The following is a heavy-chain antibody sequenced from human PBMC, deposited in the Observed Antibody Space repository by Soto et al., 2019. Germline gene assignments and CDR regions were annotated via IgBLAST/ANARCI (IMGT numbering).Heavy chain of an antibody. V-gene: IGHV4-30-4*01. CDR3: ARGQQLVRWNY. CDR1: GGSISSGDYY. Sequence: LCGGSISSGDYYWSWIRQPPGKGLEWIGYIYYSGSTYYNPSLKSRVTISVDTSKNQFSLKLSSVTAADTAVYYCARGQQLVRWNYWGQGTLVTVSS. D-gene: IGHD6-13*01. CDR2: IYYSGST. J-gene: IGHJ4*02.